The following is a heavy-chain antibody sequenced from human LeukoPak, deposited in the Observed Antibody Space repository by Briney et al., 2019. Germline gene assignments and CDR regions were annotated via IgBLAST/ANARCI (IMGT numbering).Heavy chain of an antibody. CDR3: ARRGNDFWSGYYQVPYYFDY. CDR1: GFIFTSYW. D-gene: IGHD3-3*01. V-gene: IGHV3-74*01. CDR2: INLDGSGA. Sequence: GGSLRLSCAASGFIFTSYWMHWVRQAPGKGLVWLSRINLDGSGASYADSVEGRFTISRDNAKNTLYLQMNGLRVEDTAVYYCARRGNDFWSGYYQVPYYFDYWGQGTLVTVSS. J-gene: IGHJ4*02.